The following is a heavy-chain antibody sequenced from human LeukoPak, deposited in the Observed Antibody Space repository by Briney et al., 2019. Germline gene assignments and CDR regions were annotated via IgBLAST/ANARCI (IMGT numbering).Heavy chain of an antibody. D-gene: IGHD1-26*01. CDR3: ARNIRVGATAFDY. CDR1: GFTFSSYS. J-gene: IGHJ4*02. Sequence: GGSLRLSCAASGFTFSSYSMNWVCQAPGKGLEWVSSISSSSSYIYYADSVKGRFTISRDNAKNSLYLQMNSLRAEDTAVYYCARNIRVGATAFDYWGQGTLVTVSS. V-gene: IGHV3-21*01. CDR2: ISSSSSYI.